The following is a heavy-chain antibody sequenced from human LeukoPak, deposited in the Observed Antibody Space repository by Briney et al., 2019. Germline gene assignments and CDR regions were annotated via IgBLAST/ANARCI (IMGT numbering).Heavy chain of an antibody. CDR2: ISIYNGNT. Sequence: ASVKVSCKASGYTFTNYGISWVRQAPGQGLEWMGWISIYNGNTDYAQKLRGRVTMTTDTSTSTAYMELRSLRSDNTAVYYCARITYDFWSGYYMPDDPWGQGTLVTVSS. CDR1: GYTFTNYG. J-gene: IGHJ5*02. CDR3: ARITYDFWSGYYMPDDP. D-gene: IGHD3-3*01. V-gene: IGHV1-18*01.